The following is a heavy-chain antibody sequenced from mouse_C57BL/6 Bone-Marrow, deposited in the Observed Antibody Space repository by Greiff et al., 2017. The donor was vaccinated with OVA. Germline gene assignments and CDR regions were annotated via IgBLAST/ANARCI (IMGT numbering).Heavy chain of an antibody. D-gene: IGHD2-5*01. CDR3: ARDSNYLLDY. CDR2: IYPGDGDT. CDR1: GYAFSSYW. J-gene: IGHJ4*01. V-gene: IGHV1-80*01. Sequence: VKLMESGAELVKPGASVKISCKASGYAFSSYWMNWVKQRPGKGLEWIGQIYPGDGDTNYNGKFKGKATLTADKSSSTAYMQLSSLTSEDSAVYFCARDSNYLLDYWGQGTSVTVSS.